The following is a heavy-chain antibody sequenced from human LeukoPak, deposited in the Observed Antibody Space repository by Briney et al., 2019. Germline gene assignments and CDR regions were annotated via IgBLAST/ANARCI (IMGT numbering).Heavy chain of an antibody. V-gene: IGHV3-66*01. CDR2: IYTGGST. Sequence: PGGSLRLSCAASGFTVTSNYMNWVRQAPGKGLEWVSVIYTGGSTYYADSVKGRFIISRDNSKNTLYLQMNSLRAEDTAVYYCARGGYDDGGNYFDFWGQGTLVTVSS. CDR1: GFTVTSNY. D-gene: IGHD5-12*01. CDR3: ARGGYDDGGNYFDF. J-gene: IGHJ4*02.